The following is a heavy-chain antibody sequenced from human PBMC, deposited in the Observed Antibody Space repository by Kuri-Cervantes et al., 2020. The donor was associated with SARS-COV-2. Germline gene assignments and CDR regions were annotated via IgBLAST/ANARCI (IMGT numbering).Heavy chain of an antibody. CDR3: ARGIAAAGN. CDR1: GFTFSSYA. V-gene: IGHV3-30*01. CDR2: ISYDGSNK. J-gene: IGHJ4*02. Sequence: LSLTCAASGFTFSSYAMHWVRQAPGKGLEWVAVISYDGSNKYYADSVKGRFTISRDNSKNTLYLQMNSLRAEDTAVYYCARGIAAAGNWGQGTLVTVSS. D-gene: IGHD6-13*01.